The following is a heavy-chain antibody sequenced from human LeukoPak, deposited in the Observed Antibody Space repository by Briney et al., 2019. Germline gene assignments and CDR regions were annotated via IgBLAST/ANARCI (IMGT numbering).Heavy chain of an antibody. D-gene: IGHD5-18*01. CDR2: IIPIFGTA. V-gene: IGHV1-69*05. CDR3: ARVKTDTAHYYYYYYMDV. CDR1: GGTFSSYA. Sequence: SVKVSCKASGGTFSSYAISWVRQAPGQGLEWMGGIIPIFGTANYAQKFQGRVTITTDESTSTAYMELSSLRSQDTAVYYCARVKTDTAHYYYYYYMDVWGKGTTVTVS. J-gene: IGHJ6*03.